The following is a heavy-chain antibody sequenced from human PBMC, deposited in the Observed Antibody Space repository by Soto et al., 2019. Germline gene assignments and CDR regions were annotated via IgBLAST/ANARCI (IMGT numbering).Heavy chain of an antibody. CDR2: INQDGSGK. Sequence: PAGSLRLCCEASGFTYSTYWMSWVRLAPGKGLEWVANINQDGSGKYYVDSVKGRFTIYRDKARNSLYLQMNSLRAEDTAVYHCARDFGVQELDYWGHGTLVTVSS. J-gene: IGHJ4*01. CDR1: GFTYSTYW. V-gene: IGHV3-7*01. D-gene: IGHD3-10*01. CDR3: ARDFGVQELDY.